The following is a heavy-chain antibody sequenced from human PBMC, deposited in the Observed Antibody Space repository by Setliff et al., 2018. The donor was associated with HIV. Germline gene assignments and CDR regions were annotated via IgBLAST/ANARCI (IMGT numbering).Heavy chain of an antibody. CDR3: ARGSFGGSYSSF. J-gene: IGHJ4*02. CDR1: GYTFTSHD. CDR2: MNPDSGLT. Sequence: GASVKVSCKASGYTFTSHDLHWVRQVPGQGLEWMGRMNPDSGLTDYAPKLQGRVIMTRNTSITTAYMQVTRLRSDDTAVYYCARGSFGGSYSSFWGQGTLVTVSS. V-gene: IGHV1-8*02. D-gene: IGHD1-26*01.